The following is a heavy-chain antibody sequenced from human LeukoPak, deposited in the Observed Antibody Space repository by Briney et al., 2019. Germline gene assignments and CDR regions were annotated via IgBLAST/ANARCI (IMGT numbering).Heavy chain of an antibody. CDR2: IYHSGST. Sequence: PSETLSLTCAVSGYSISSGYYWGWIRQPPGKGLEWIGSIYHSGSTYYNPSLKSRVTISVDKSKNQFSLKLSSVTAADTVVYYCARLFWGKYYFDYWGQGTLVTVSS. V-gene: IGHV4-38-2*01. D-gene: IGHD7-27*01. J-gene: IGHJ4*02. CDR1: GYSISSGYY. CDR3: ARLFWGKYYFDY.